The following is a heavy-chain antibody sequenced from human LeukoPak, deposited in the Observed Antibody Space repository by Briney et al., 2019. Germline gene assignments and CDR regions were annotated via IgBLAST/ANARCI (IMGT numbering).Heavy chain of an antibody. J-gene: IGHJ4*02. Sequence: SETLSLTCTVSGGSISSGSYYWSWIRQPAGKGLEWIGRIYTSGSTNYNPSLKSRVTISVDTSKNQFSLKLSSVTAADTAVYYCARSGPPTTYFDYWGQGTLVTVSS. CDR1: GGSISSGSYY. V-gene: IGHV4-61*02. CDR3: ARSGPPTTYFDY. CDR2: IYTSGST. D-gene: IGHD4-11*01.